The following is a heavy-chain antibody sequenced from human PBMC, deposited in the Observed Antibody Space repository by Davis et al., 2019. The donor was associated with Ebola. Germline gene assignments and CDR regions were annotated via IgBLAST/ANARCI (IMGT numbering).Heavy chain of an antibody. J-gene: IGHJ6*02. CDR3: ARVSTGEPAHYYYGMDV. CDR2: INPNSGGT. V-gene: IGHV1-2*02. CDR1: GYTFTSYY. Sequence: ASVKVSCKASGYTFTSYYMHWVRQAPGQGLEWTGWINPNSGGTNYAQKFQGRVTMTRDTSISTAYMELSRLGSDDTVVYYCARVSTGEPAHYYYGMDVWGQGTTVTVSS. D-gene: IGHD2-2*01.